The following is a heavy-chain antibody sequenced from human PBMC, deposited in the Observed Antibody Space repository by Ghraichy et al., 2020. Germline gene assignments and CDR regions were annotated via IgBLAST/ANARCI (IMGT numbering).Heavy chain of an antibody. CDR2: ISSSSSTI. CDR3: AREIAAAGTGLVVYYYYYGMDV. CDR1: GFTFSSYS. D-gene: IGHD6-13*01. J-gene: IGHJ6*02. V-gene: IGHV3-48*01. Sequence: LSLTCAASGFTFSSYSMNWVRQAPGKGLEWVSYISSSSSTIYYADSVKGRFTISRDNAKNSLYLQMNSLRAEDTAVYYCAREIAAAGTGLVVYYYYYGMDVWGQGTTVTVSS.